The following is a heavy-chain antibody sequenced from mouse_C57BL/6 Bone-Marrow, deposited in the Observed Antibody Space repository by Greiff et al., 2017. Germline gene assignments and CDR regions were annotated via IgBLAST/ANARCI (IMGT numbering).Heavy chain of an antibody. Sequence: DVKLVESGGGLVQPGGSMKLSCVASGFTFSNYWMNWVRQSPEKGLEWVAQIRLKSDNYATHYAESVKGRFTISRDDSKSSVYLQMNNLRAEDTGIYYCTWRLRREGVDYWGQGTTLTVSS. J-gene: IGHJ2*01. CDR2: IRLKSDNYAT. CDR3: TWRLRREGVDY. D-gene: IGHD2-4*01. CDR1: GFTFSNYW. V-gene: IGHV6-3*01.